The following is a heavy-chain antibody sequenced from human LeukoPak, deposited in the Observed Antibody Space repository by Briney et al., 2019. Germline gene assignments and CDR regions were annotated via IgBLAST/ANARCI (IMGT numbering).Heavy chain of an antibody. CDR1: FGSISSYY. V-gene: IGHV4-59*01. CDR2: VYDTGST. J-gene: IGHJ4*02. D-gene: IGHD1-26*01. Sequence: SETLSLTCTVSFGSISSYYWSWIRQPPGKGLEWIGYVYDTGSTHYNPSVKSRITISVDTSKNQFSLKLTSMTAADAAMYYCARGKSRGSHIDYWGQGTLVTVSS. CDR3: ARGKSRGSHIDY.